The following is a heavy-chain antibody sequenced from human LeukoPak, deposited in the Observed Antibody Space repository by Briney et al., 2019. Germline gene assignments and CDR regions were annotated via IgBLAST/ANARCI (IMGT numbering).Heavy chain of an antibody. Sequence: GGSLRLSCAASGFTFSSYSMNWVRQAPGKGLEWVSSISSSSSYIYYADSVKGRFTISRDNSKNTLYLQMNSLRAEDTAVYYCAKDPKDYYYYYMDVWGKGTTVTISS. J-gene: IGHJ6*03. V-gene: IGHV3-21*04. CDR3: AKDPKDYYYYYMDV. CDR2: ISSSSSYI. CDR1: GFTFSSYS.